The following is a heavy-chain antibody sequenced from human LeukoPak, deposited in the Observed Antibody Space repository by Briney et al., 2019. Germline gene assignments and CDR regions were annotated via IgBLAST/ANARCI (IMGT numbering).Heavy chain of an antibody. D-gene: IGHD6-25*01. J-gene: IGHJ2*01. V-gene: IGHV3-23*01. Sequence: GGSLRLSCAASGFTFSSYGMSWVRQAPGKGLEWVSAISGSGGRTYYADSVKGRFTISRDNSKNSLCLQMNSLRAEDSAVYYCARVGAAAANWYFDLWGRGTLVTVSS. CDR2: ISGSGGRT. CDR3: ARVGAAAANWYFDL. CDR1: GFTFSSYG.